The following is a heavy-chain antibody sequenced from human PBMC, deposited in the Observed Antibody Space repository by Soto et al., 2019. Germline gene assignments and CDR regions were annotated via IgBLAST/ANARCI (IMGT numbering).Heavy chain of an antibody. D-gene: IGHD3-16*01. Sequence: QLVESGGAVVQPGKSLRLSCSASGFIFSNFGMYWVRQAPGKGLEWVAVVWYDGSTKYYGDSVKGRFTISRDNSKNMVYLQMDSLRVDDTAVCYCAREFSLALHFWGQGSLVTVSS. CDR3: AREFSLALHF. CDR1: GFIFSNFG. J-gene: IGHJ4*02. CDR2: VWYDGSTK. V-gene: IGHV3-33*01.